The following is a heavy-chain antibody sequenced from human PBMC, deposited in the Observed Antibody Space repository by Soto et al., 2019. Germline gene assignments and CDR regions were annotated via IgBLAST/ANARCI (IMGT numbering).Heavy chain of an antibody. V-gene: IGHV4-59*01. J-gene: IGHJ4*02. Sequence: SETLSLTCTVSGGSISSYYWSWIRQPPGKGLEWIGYIYYSGSTNCNPSLKSRVTISVDTSRNQFSLKLSSVTAADTAVYYCARGSKKSYSDSSGPKLDYWGQGTLVTVSS. CDR2: IYYSGST. CDR1: GGSISSYY. D-gene: IGHD3-22*01. CDR3: ARGSKKSYSDSSGPKLDY.